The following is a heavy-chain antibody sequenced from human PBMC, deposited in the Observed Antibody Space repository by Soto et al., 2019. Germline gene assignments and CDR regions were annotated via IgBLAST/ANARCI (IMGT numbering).Heavy chain of an antibody. V-gene: IGHV2-26*01. D-gene: IGHD2-15*01. Sequence: QVTLKESGPVLVKPTEPLTLTCTVSGFSLSNARMGVSWIRQPPGKALEWLAHIFSNDEKSYSTSLKSRLTISKDTSKSQVVLTMTNMDPVDTATYYCARIRLDCSGGSCYTTYYYYGMDVWGQGTTVTVSS. CDR3: ARIRLDCSGGSCYTTYYYYGMDV. CDR1: GFSLSNARMG. J-gene: IGHJ6*02. CDR2: IFSNDEK.